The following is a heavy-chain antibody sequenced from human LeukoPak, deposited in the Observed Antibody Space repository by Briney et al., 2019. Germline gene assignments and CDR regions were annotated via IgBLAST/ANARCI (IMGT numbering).Heavy chain of an antibody. V-gene: IGHV1-18*01. Sequence: ASVKVSCKASGYTFTSYGISWVRQAPGQGLEWMGWISAYNGNTNYAQKLQGRVTMTTDTSTSTAYMELRSLRSDDTAVYYCARVGVATVGLYYFDCWGQGTLVTVSS. CDR2: ISAYNGNT. CDR1: GYTFTSYG. CDR3: ARVGVATVGLYYFDC. J-gene: IGHJ4*02. D-gene: IGHD4-23*01.